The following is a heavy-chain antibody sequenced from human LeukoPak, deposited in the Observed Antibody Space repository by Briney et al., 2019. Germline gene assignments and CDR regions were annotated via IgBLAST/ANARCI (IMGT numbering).Heavy chain of an antibody. CDR3: ARVGYCSGGSCYSRADWGY. Sequence: ASVKVSCKASGYTFTSYYMHWVRQAPGQGLEWMGWINPNSGGTNYAQKFQGRVTMTRDTSISTAYMELSRLRSDDTAVYYCARVGYCSGGSCYSRADWGYWGQGTLVTVSS. V-gene: IGHV1-2*02. CDR1: GYTFTSYY. CDR2: INPNSGGT. J-gene: IGHJ4*02. D-gene: IGHD2-15*01.